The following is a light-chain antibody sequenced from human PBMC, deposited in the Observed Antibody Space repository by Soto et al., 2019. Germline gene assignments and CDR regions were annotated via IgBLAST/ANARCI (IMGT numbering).Light chain of an antibody. J-gene: IGLJ3*02. CDR3: QLWDSGSAHRV. CDR1: NIGSKT. Sequence: SYELTQPPSVSVAPGKTASITCVGHNIGSKTVHWDQQKPGQAPTLVIFYDRDRPSGIPERISGSNSGNTATLTITRVEAGDECDYYCQLWDSGSAHRVFGGGTKLTVL. V-gene: IGLV3-21*01. CDR2: YDR.